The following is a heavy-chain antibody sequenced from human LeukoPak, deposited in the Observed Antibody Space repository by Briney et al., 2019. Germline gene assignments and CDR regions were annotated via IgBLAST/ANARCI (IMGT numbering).Heavy chain of an antibody. D-gene: IGHD1-26*01. Sequence: GASVKVSCKASVYTFTSYYMHCVRQAPGQGLEWMGIINPSGGSTSYAQKFQGRVTMTRDTSTSTVYMELSSLRSEDTAVYYCARVGGEDSGRPSGAFEIWGQGTMVTVSS. J-gene: IGHJ3*02. V-gene: IGHV1-46*01. CDR3: ARVGGEDSGRPSGAFEI. CDR2: INPSGGST. CDR1: VYTFTSYY.